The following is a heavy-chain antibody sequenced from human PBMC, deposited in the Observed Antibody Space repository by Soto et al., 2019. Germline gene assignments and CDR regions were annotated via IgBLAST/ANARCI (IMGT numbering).Heavy chain of an antibody. J-gene: IGHJ5*02. V-gene: IGHV1-18*01. Sequence: QVRLVQSGAEVKKPGASVKVSCKASGYTFTSYGISWVLQAPGQGLEWMGWISAYNGNTNYAQKLQGRVTMTTDTSTSTAYMVLRSLRSDDTAVYYCARGGCSGGSCYPTWFDPWGQGTLVTVSS. CDR1: GYTFTSYG. CDR2: ISAYNGNT. D-gene: IGHD2-15*01. CDR3: ARGGCSGGSCYPTWFDP.